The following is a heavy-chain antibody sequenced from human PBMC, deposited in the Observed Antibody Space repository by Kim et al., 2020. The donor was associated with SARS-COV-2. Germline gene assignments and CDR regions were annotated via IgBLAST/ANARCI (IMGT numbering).Heavy chain of an antibody. CDR3: TRDVTCSLQSALVVGDW. CDR1: GFAFRTYT. Sequence: GGSLRLSCVASGFAFRTYTMNWARQVPEKGLEWVSAISDSSGYIYYPDSVKGRFFISRDNAKNSLFLQMNSLRAEDSGIYYCTRDVTCSLQSALVVGDWWGHGTLLTVSS. J-gene: IGHJ4*01. D-gene: IGHD2-8*02. V-gene: IGHV3-21*01. CDR2: ISDSSGYI.